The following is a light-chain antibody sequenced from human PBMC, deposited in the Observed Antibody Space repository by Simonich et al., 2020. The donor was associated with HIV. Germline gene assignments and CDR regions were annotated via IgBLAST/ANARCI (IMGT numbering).Light chain of an antibody. CDR3: QQYYSTPQT. CDR2: WAS. V-gene: IGKV4-1*01. J-gene: IGKJ1*01. CDR1: QSVSYSSNNKNY. Sequence: DIVMTQSPDSLAVSLGERATINCTSSQSVSYSSNNKNYLAGYQQKTGKPPKLLIYWASTRGSGVPDRFSGSGAGTEFTLTINSLQAEDVAVYYCQQYYSTPQTFGQGTKVEIK.